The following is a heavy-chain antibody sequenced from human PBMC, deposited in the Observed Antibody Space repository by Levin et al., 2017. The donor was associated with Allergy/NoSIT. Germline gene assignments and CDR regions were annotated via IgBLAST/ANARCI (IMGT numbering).Heavy chain of an antibody. J-gene: IGHJ4*02. CDR1: GFTVSSNY. Sequence: GESLKISCAASGFTVSSNYMSWVRQAPGKGLEWVSVIYSGGSTYYADSVKGRFTISRDNSKNTLYLQMNSLRAEDTAVYYCASVDLYYGSGSYWGQGTLVTVSS. CDR3: ASVDLYYGSGSY. CDR2: IYSGGST. D-gene: IGHD3-10*01. V-gene: IGHV3-66*02.